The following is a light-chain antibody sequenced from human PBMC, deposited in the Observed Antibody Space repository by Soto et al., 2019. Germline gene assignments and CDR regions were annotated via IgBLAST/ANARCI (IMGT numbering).Light chain of an antibody. J-gene: IGKJ1*01. CDR2: DAS. V-gene: IGKV3-11*01. CDR3: QQRLNWPPG. CDR1: QSVTNY. Sequence: EIFLTQSPDTLSLSPGERATLSCRASQSVTNYIAWYQQRPGQAPRLLIYDASNRATGGPARFSGSGSGTDFTLTISDLEPADFGLYDCQQRLNWPPGVGQGTKVEIK.